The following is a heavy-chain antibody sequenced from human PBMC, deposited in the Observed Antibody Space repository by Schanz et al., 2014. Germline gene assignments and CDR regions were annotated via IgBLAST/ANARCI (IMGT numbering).Heavy chain of an antibody. CDR2: IWFDGNNK. Sequence: QVQLVESGGGVVQPGGSLRLSCAASGFIFNDYYMNWIRQAPGKGLEWVAVIWFDGNNKFYADSVKGRFTISRDNSKNTLYLQMSSLRAEDTAVYYCAKVGGFWSGYSDHWGQGTLVTVSS. D-gene: IGHD3-3*01. J-gene: IGHJ4*02. V-gene: IGHV3-33*06. CDR1: GFIFNDYY. CDR3: AKVGGFWSGYSDH.